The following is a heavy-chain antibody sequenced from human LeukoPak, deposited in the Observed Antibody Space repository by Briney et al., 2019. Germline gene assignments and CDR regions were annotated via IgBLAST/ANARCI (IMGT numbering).Heavy chain of an antibody. Sequence: GGSLQISFKGSGYRFTNHWIGWVRPMPGKGLEWMGIILPGDSETRYSPSFQGQVTISADKSISTAYLQWSRLKASDTAIYYCARHRVTGTIKYYYYGMDVWGQGTTVTVSS. CDR1: GYRFTNHW. V-gene: IGHV5-51*01. CDR3: ARHRVTGTIKYYYYGMDV. J-gene: IGHJ6*02. CDR2: ILPGDSET. D-gene: IGHD1-20*01.